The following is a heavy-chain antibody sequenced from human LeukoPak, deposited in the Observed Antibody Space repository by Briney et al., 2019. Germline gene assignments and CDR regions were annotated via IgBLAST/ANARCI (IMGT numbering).Heavy chain of an antibody. J-gene: IGHJ4*02. D-gene: IGHD4-17*01. Sequence: SETLSLTCTVSGGSISNYYWTWIRQPPGKGLEWIGYIYYSGSTNYNPSLKSRVTISLDTSKNRFSLKLSSVTAADTAVYYCARMGNPATVTTDYWGQGTLVTVSS. CDR2: IYYSGST. CDR1: GGSISNYY. CDR3: ARMGNPATVTTDY. V-gene: IGHV4-59*01.